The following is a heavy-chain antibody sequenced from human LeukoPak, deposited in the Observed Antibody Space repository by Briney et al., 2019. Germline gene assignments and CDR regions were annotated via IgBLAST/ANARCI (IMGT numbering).Heavy chain of an antibody. CDR3: TRHLAATITFDY. V-gene: IGHV4-39*01. J-gene: IGHJ4*02. CDR1: GGSISSRSYY. Sequence: SETLSLTCTVSGGSISSRSYYWGWIRQPPGKGLEWIGSLYYSGSTYYNPSHKSRVTISVDTSKNQFSLKLSSVTAADTAVYYCTRHLAATITFDYWGQGTLVTVSS. CDR2: LYYSGST. D-gene: IGHD2-15*01.